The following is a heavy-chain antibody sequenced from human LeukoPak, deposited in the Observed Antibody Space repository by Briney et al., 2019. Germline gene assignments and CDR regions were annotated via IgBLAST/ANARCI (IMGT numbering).Heavy chain of an antibody. Sequence: GGSLRLSCAASGFTFSSYAMSWVRQAPGKGLEWVSGISGSRGTTYYADSVKGRFTISRDNFKNTMYLQVNSLRAEDTALYYCAKEPQNGDYNSWTGYYLDYWGQGTLVTVSS. CDR3: AKEPQNGDYNSWTGYYLDY. J-gene: IGHJ4*02. V-gene: IGHV3-23*01. CDR1: GFTFSSYA. CDR2: ISGSRGTT. D-gene: IGHD3-3*01.